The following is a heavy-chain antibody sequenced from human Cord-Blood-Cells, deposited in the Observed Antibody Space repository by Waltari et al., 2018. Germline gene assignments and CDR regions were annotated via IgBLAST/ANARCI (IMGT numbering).Heavy chain of an antibody. CDR1: GGSFSGYY. CDR3: ATRHGYSSSWYYFQH. Sequence: QVQLQQWGAGLLKPSETLSLTCAVYGGSFSGYYWSWIRQPPGKGLEWSGEINHSGSTNYNPSLKSRVTISVDTSKNQFSLKLSSVTAADTAVYYCATRHGYSSSWYYFQHWGQGTLVTVSS. V-gene: IGHV4-34*01. D-gene: IGHD6-13*01. CDR2: INHSGST. J-gene: IGHJ1*01.